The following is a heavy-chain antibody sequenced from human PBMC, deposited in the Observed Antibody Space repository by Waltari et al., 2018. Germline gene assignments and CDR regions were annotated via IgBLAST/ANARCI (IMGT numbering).Heavy chain of an antibody. Sequence: QVQLQESGPGLVKPSETLSLTCTVSGGSISSYYWSWIRQPPGKGLEWIGYFYYSGSTNYNPSLKSRVTISVDTSKNQFSLKLSSVTAADTAVYYCARSHYDFRMDVWGQGTTVTVSS. V-gene: IGHV4-59*01. J-gene: IGHJ6*02. CDR1: GGSISSYY. CDR3: ARSHYDFRMDV. CDR2: FYYSGST.